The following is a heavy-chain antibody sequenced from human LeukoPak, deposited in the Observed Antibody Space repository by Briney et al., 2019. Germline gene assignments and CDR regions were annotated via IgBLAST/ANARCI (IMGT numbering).Heavy chain of an antibody. CDR3: AREQPTGILTGYHNWFDP. Sequence: SQTLSLTCTVSGGSISSGSYYWSWIRQPAGKGLEWIGRIYTSGSTNYNPSLKSRVTISVDTSKNQFSLKLSSVTAADTAVYYCAREQPTGILTGYHNWFDPWGQGTLVTVSS. V-gene: IGHV4-61*02. CDR2: IYTSGST. J-gene: IGHJ5*02. CDR1: GGSISSGSYY. D-gene: IGHD3-9*01.